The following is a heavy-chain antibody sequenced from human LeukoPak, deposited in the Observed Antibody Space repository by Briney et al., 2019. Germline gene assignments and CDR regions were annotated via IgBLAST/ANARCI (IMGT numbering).Heavy chain of an antibody. J-gene: IGHJ4*02. V-gene: IGHV4-4*09. CDR3: ARTMGYYGDYVDY. D-gene: IGHD3-3*01. CDR2: IYTSGST. Sequence: PSETLSLTCTVSGGSISSYYWSWIRQPPGKGLEWIGYIYTSGSTNYNPSLKSRVTISVDTSKNQFSLKLSSVTAADTAVYYCARTMGYYGDYVDYWGQGTLVTVS. CDR1: GGSISSYY.